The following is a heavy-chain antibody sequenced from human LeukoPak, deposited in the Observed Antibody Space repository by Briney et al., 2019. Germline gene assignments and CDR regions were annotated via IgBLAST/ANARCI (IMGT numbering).Heavy chain of an antibody. CDR2: FYPDNSET. CDR1: GYTFTIYW. CDR3: ARLSGGSSLRNDAFHI. D-gene: IGHD1-26*01. V-gene: IGHV5-51*01. J-gene: IGHJ3*02. Sequence: RGESPKISRQRSGYTFTIYWIAWGRQMPGKGLEWIGFFYPDNSETIYSPSFQGQVTISADKSISTAYLQWSSLKASDTAMYYCARLSGGSSLRNDAFHIWGQGTMVTVSS.